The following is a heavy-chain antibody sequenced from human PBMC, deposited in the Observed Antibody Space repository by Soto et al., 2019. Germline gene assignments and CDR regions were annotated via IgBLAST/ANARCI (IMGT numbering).Heavy chain of an antibody. D-gene: IGHD5-12*01. CDR1: GFTFSDHY. CDR2: TRNKANSYTT. V-gene: IGHV3-72*01. CDR3: ARVSIVATN. J-gene: IGHJ4*02. Sequence: EVQLVESGGGLVQPGGSLRLSCAASGFTFSDHYMDWVRQAPGKGLEWVGRTRNKANSYTTEYAASVKGRFTISRDDSKNSLYLQMNSLKTEDTAVYYCARVSIVATNWGQGTLLTVYS.